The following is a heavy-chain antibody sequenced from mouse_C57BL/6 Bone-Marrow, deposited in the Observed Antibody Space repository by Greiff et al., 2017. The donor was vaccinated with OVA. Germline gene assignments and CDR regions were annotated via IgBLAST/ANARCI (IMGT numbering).Heavy chain of an antibody. V-gene: IGHV1-69*01. J-gene: IGHJ2*01. Sequence: VQLQQPGAELVMPGASVKLSCKASGYTFTSYWMHWVKQRPGQGLEWIREIDPSDSYTNYNQKFKGKSTLTVDKSSSTAYMQLSSLTSEDSAVYYCARGYDYERLYYFDYWGQGTTLTVSS. CDR2: IDPSDSYT. CDR3: ARGYDYERLYYFDY. CDR1: GYTFTSYW. D-gene: IGHD2-4*01.